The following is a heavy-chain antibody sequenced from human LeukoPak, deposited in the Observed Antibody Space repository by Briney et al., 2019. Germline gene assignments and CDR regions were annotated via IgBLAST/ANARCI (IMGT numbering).Heavy chain of an antibody. Sequence: GGSLRLSCAASGFTFSSYGMHWVRQAPGKGLEWVAVIWYDGSNKYYADSVKGRFTISRDNSKNTLYLQMNSLRAEDTAVYYCAKGGVYYYGSSKGLDYWGQGTLVTVSS. CDR1: GFTFSSYG. CDR3: AKGGVYYYGSSKGLDY. J-gene: IGHJ4*02. D-gene: IGHD3-22*01. CDR2: IWYDGSNK. V-gene: IGHV3-33*06.